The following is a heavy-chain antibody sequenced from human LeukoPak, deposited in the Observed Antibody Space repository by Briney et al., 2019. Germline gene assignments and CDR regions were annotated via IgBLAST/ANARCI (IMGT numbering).Heavy chain of an antibody. CDR1: GYTFTGYY. V-gene: IGHV1-2*02. D-gene: IGHD3-3*01. Sequence: GASVKVSCKASGYTFTGYYMHWVRQAPGQGLEWMGWINPNSGGTNYAQKFQGRVTMTRDTSISTAYMELSRLRSDDTAVYYCARISSSWSGYSFDYWGQGTLVTVSS. CDR3: ARISSSWSGYSFDY. J-gene: IGHJ4*02. CDR2: INPNSGGT.